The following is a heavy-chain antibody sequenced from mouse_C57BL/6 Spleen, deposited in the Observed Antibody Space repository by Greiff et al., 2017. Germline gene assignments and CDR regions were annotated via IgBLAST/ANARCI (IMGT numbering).Heavy chain of an antibody. CDR2: ISSGSSTI. D-gene: IGHD3-3*01. Sequence: EVMLVESGGGLVKPGGSLKISCAASGFTFSDYGMHWVRQAPEKGLEWVAYISSGSSTIYYADTVKGRFTISRDNAKNTLFLQMTSLRSEDTALYYGARQGRGYFGYWGQGTTLTVSS. CDR1: GFTFSDYG. J-gene: IGHJ2*01. CDR3: ARQGRGYFGY. V-gene: IGHV5-17*01.